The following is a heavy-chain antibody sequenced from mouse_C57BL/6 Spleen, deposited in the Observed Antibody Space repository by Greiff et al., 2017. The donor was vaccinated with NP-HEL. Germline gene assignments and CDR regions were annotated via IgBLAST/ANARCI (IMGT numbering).Heavy chain of an antibody. CDR2: INPGSGGT. D-gene: IGHD2-4*01. J-gene: IGHJ2*01. CDR3: ARSDYDYDDTDY. Sequence: VQVVESGAELVRPGTSVKVSCKASGYAFTNYLIEWVKQRPGQGLEWIGVINPGSGGTNYNEKFKGKATLTADKSSSTAYMQLSSLTSEDSAVYFCARSDYDYDDTDYWGQGTTLTVSS. V-gene: IGHV1-54*01. CDR1: GYAFTNYL.